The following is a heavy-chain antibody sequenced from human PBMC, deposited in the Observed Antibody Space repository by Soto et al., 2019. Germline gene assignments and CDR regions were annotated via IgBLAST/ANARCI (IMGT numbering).Heavy chain of an antibody. D-gene: IGHD2-21*02. V-gene: IGHV4-31*03. J-gene: IGHJ4*02. CDR2: IFYSGSM. Sequence: QVQLQESGPGLVKPSQTLSLTCIVSGGSISSGAYYWNWIRQLPGKGLEWIGYIFYSGSMYYNPSLKSRVTISVDTTKNQFSQKLSSVTAADTAVYYCARERVTGFDYWGQGTLVTVSS. CDR1: GGSISSGAYY. CDR3: ARERVTGFDY.